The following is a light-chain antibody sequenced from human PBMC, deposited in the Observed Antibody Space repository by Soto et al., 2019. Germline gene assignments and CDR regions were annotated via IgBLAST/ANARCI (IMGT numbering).Light chain of an antibody. CDR3: AAWDDSLKGEVV. CDR2: STN. Sequence: QSVLTQPPSASGTPGQRVTISCSGSSSNIGSNSVNWYQQLPGTAPKLLIYSTNQRPSGVPDRFSGSKSDTSASLAISGLQSEDEADYYCAAWDDSLKGEVVFGGGTKLTVL. CDR1: SSNIGSNS. V-gene: IGLV1-44*01. J-gene: IGLJ2*01.